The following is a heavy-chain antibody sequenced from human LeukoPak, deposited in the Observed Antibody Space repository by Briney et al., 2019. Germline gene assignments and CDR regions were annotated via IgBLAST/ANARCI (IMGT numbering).Heavy chain of an antibody. CDR2: ISYDGSNK. V-gene: IGHV3-30*04. CDR1: GFTFSSYA. J-gene: IGHJ6*03. CDR3: ARDEYSYGYYMDV. Sequence: GGSLRLSCAASGFTFSSYAMHWVRQAPGKGLEWVAVISYDGSNKYYADSVKGRFTISRDNSKNTLYLQMNSLRAEDTAVYYCARDEYSYGYYMDVWGKGTTVTISS. D-gene: IGHD5-18*01.